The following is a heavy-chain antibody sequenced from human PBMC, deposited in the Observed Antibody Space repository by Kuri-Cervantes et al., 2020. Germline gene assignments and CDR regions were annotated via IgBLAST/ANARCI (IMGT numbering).Heavy chain of an antibody. Sequence: SETLSLTCTVSGGSVSSGSYYWSWIRQPPGKGLEWIGYIYYSGSTNYNPSLKSRVTISVDTSKNQFSLKLSSVTAADTAVYYCARVVRDGYSIEYFQHWGQGTLVTVSS. V-gene: IGHV4-61*01. D-gene: IGHD5-24*01. CDR2: IYYSGST. J-gene: IGHJ1*01. CDR1: GGSVSSGSYY. CDR3: ARVVRDGYSIEYFQH.